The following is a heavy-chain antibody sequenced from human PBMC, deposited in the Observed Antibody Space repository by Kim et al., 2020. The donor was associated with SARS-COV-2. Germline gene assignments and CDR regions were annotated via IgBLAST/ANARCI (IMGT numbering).Heavy chain of an antibody. CDR2: SR. J-gene: IGHJ4*02. CDR3: AKEGSRGGGY. Sequence: SRGHGDSVKGRFTRSRDNAKQFLYLQMNSLRAEDTALYYCAKEGSRGGGYWGQGTLVTVSS. V-gene: IGHV3-9*01. D-gene: IGHD2-15*01.